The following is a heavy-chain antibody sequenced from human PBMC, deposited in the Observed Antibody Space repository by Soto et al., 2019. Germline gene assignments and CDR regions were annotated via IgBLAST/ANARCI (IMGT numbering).Heavy chain of an antibody. Sequence: XETLSLTCTVSGGSISSYFWSWIRQSPGKGLEWITHIYSSGTTNYNPSLKSRVTISVDTSKNQFSLKLRSVTAADTAVYYCATDYGDYVGAFDIWGQGTMVTVSS. D-gene: IGHD4-17*01. CDR1: GGSISSYF. CDR2: IYSSGTT. V-gene: IGHV4-59*01. J-gene: IGHJ3*02. CDR3: ATDYGDYVGAFDI.